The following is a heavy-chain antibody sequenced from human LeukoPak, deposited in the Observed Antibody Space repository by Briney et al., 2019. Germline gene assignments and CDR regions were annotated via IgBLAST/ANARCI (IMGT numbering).Heavy chain of an antibody. Sequence: ASVKVSCKASGYTFTSCYMHWVRQAPGQGLEWMGIINPSGGSTSYAQKFQGRVTMTRDTSTSTVYMELSSLRSEDTAVYCCARDHQPYYYDSSGYSPDHYAFDIWGQGTMVTVSS. D-gene: IGHD3-22*01. CDR3: ARDHQPYYYDSSGYSPDHYAFDI. V-gene: IGHV1-46*01. CDR2: INPSGGST. J-gene: IGHJ3*02. CDR1: GYTFTSCY.